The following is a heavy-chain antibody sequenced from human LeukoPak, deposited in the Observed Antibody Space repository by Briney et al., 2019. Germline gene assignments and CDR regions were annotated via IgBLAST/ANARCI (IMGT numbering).Heavy chain of an antibody. J-gene: IGHJ5*02. V-gene: IGHV4-39*07. Sequence: PSETLSLTCTVSGGSISSSSYYWGWIRQPPGKGLEWIGSIYYSGSTYYNPPLKSRVTIPVDTSKNQFSLKLSSVTAADTAVYYCARSRRRSGWYGSSWFDPWGQGTLVTVSS. D-gene: IGHD6-19*01. CDR3: ARSRRRSGWYGSSWFDP. CDR2: IYYSGST. CDR1: GGSISSSSYY.